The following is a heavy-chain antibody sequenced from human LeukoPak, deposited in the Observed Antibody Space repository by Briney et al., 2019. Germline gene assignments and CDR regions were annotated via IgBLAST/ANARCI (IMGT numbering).Heavy chain of an antibody. J-gene: IGHJ3*02. V-gene: IGHV1-69*05. CDR1: GYTFTGYY. CDR2: IIPIFGTA. D-gene: IGHD1-26*01. CDR3: ARRVPRYQNDDAFDI. Sequence: ASVKVSCKASGYTFTGYYMHWVRQAPGQGLEWMGRIIPIFGTANYAQKFQGRVTITTDESTSTAYMELSSLRSEDTAVYYCARRVPRYQNDDAFDIWGQGTMVTVSS.